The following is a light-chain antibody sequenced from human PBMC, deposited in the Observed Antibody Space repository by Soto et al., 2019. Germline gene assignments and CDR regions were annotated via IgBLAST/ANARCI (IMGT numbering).Light chain of an antibody. CDR3: QQYGSSPGT. CDR2: GAS. V-gene: IGKV3-15*01. J-gene: IGKJ1*01. Sequence: EIVMTQSPATLSVSPGERATLSCRASQSVSSNLAWYQHKPGQAPRLLIYGASTRPTGIPARFSGSGSGTEFTLTISSLQSEDFAVYYCQQYGSSPGTFGQGTKVEIK. CDR1: QSVSSN.